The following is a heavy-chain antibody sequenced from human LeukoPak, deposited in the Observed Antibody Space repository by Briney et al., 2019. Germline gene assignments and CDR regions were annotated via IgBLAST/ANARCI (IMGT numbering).Heavy chain of an antibody. V-gene: IGHV3-48*01. J-gene: IGHJ4*02. Sequence: GGSLRLSCTASGFTFSSYNMNWVRQAPGKGLEWVSYISYSSSTRYYADSVKGRFTISRDNAKNSLYLQINSPRGEDMAVYYCARVGSEWLVNDYWGQGALVTVSS. CDR3: ARVGSEWLVNDY. CDR2: ISYSSSTR. D-gene: IGHD6-19*01. CDR1: GFTFSSYN.